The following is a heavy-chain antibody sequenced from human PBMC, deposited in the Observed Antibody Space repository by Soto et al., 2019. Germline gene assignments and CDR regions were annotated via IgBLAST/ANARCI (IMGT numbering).Heavy chain of an antibody. J-gene: IGHJ5*01. D-gene: IGHD7-27*01. CDR2: IFSNDEK. Sequence: GSGPTLVNPTETLTLTCTVSGFSLSNARMGVSWIRQPPGKALEWLAHIFSNDEKSYSTSLKSRLTISKDTSKSQVVLTMTNMDPVDTATYYCARIPLANWGYTWFDYWGQGTLVTVSS. CDR3: ARIPLANWGYTWFDY. CDR1: GFSLSNARMG. V-gene: IGHV2-26*01.